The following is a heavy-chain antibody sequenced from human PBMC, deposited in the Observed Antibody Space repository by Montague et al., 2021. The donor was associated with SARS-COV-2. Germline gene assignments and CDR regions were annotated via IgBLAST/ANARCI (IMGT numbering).Heavy chain of an antibody. V-gene: IGHV4-34*01. J-gene: IGHJ4*02. Sequence: SETLSLTCAVYGGSFSGYYWNWIRQPPGKGLEWIGEINHSGSTNYNPSLKSRVTMSVDTSKNRFSLKLSSVIAADTAVYYCARGVTIFGVVDTIDYWGRGTLVTVSS. D-gene: IGHD3-3*01. CDR2: INHSGST. CDR3: ARGVTIFGVVDTIDY. CDR1: GGSFSGYY.